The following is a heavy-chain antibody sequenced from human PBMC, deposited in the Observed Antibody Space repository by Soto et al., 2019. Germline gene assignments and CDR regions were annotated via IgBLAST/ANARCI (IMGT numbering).Heavy chain of an antibody. CDR1: GGTFSSYT. CDR3: ARDLGEDGLGVAATFNWFDP. V-gene: IGHV1-69*08. Sequence: QVQLVQSGAEVKKPGSSVKVSCKASGGTFSSYTISWVRQAPGQGLEWMGRIIPILGIANYAQKFQGRVTITADKSTSTDYMELSSLRSEDTAVYYCARDLGEDGLGVAATFNWFDPWGQGTLVTVSS. J-gene: IGHJ5*02. CDR2: IIPILGIA. D-gene: IGHD2-15*01.